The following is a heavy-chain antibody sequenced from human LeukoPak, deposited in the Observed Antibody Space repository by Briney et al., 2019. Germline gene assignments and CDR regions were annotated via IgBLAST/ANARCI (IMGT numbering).Heavy chain of an antibody. CDR2: ISSRSDSV. D-gene: IGHD5-12*01. J-gene: IGHJ4*02. V-gene: IGHV3-48*02. Sequence: PGGSLRPSCAASGFTFSSYGMNWVRQAPGKRLEWVSYISSRSDSVYYADSVKGRFTISRDNAENSLYLQMNSLRDEDTAVYYCARAMSSGYDYWGQGTLVTVSS. CDR3: ARAMSSGYDY. CDR1: GFTFSSYG.